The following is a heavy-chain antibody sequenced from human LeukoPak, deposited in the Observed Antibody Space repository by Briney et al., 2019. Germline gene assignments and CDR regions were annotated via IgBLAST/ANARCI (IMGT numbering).Heavy chain of an antibody. D-gene: IGHD6-13*01. CDR2: GCYSRTT. CDR3: ARDLPVVGIAAAGTLDP. Sequence: SETLSLTCTVSGGSISSITYYWSWIRQPPGKGLEWIGSGCYSRTTYYNLSLRSRVTISLDTAKNQLSLKLTSVTAAGTAVYYCARDLPVVGIAAAGTLDPWGQGTLVTVSS. V-gene: IGHV4-39*07. CDR1: GGSISSITYY. J-gene: IGHJ5*02.